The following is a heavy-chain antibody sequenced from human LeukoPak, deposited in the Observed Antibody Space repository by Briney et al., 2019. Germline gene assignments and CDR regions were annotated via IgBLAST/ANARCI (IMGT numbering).Heavy chain of an antibody. Sequence: GRSLRLSCSASGFTFSNYGIHWVRQAPGKGLEWVAVIWYDGSNKYYADSVKGRFTISRDNSKNTLYLQINSMRAEDTAVYYCAREVLVYTAMVGFDPWGQGTLVTVSS. D-gene: IGHD5-18*01. CDR3: AREVLVYTAMVGFDP. CDR2: IWYDGSNK. V-gene: IGHV3-33*01. J-gene: IGHJ5*02. CDR1: GFTFSNYG.